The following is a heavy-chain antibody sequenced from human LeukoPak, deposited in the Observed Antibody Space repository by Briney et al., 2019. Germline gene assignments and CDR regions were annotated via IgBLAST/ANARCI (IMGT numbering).Heavy chain of an antibody. CDR3: AREAYDFWSGYLYYMDV. D-gene: IGHD3-3*01. J-gene: IGHJ6*03. Sequence: ASVKVSCKASGYTFTSYDINWVRQATGQGLEWMGWMNPNSGNTGYAQNFQGRVTITRNTSISTAYMELSSLRSEDAAVYYCAREAYDFWSGYLYYMDVWGKGTTVTVSS. CDR1: GYTFTSYD. CDR2: MNPNSGNT. V-gene: IGHV1-8*03.